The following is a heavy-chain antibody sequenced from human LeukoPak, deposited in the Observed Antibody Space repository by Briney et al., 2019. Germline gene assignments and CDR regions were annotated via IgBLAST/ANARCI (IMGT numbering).Heavy chain of an antibody. CDR2: IGWNGGSI. CDR1: GFTFDNYA. CDR3: AKVVVLKNYGMDV. J-gene: IGHJ6*02. Sequence: PGGSLGLSCAASGFTFDNYAMHWVRQPPGKGLEWVCGIGWNGGSIGYAASVKGRFTISRDNARNSLYLQMNSLRPEDSALYYCAKVVVLKNYGMDVWGQGTTVTVSS. V-gene: IGHV3-9*01. D-gene: IGHD2-15*01.